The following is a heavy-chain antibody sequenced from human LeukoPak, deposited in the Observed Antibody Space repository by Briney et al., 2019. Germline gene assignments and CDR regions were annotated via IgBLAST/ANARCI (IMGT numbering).Heavy chain of an antibody. J-gene: IGHJ5*02. Sequence: KSSETLSLTCAVYGGSFSGYYWSWIRQPPGKGLEWIGEINHSGSTNYNPSLKSRVTISVDTSKNQFSLKLSSVTAADTAVYYCARRKGYVGWFDPWGQGTLVTVSS. CDR2: INHSGST. D-gene: IGHD1-1*01. CDR3: ARRKGYVGWFDP. V-gene: IGHV4-34*01. CDR1: GGSFSGYY.